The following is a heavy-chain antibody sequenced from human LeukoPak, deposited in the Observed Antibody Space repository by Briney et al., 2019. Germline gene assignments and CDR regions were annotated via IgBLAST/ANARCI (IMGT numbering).Heavy chain of an antibody. J-gene: IGHJ4*02. Sequence: GASVKVSCKASGGTFSSYAISWVRQAPGQRLEWMGGIIPIFGTANYAQKFQGRVTITADESTSTAYMELSSLRSEDTAVYYCARGRALNYYGSGSYYTFDYWGQGTLVTVSS. D-gene: IGHD3-10*01. CDR1: GGTFSSYA. CDR2: IIPIFGTA. CDR3: ARGRALNYYGSGSYYTFDY. V-gene: IGHV1-69*13.